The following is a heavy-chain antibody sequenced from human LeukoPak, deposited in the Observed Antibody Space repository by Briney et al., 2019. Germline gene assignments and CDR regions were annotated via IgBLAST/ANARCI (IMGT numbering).Heavy chain of an antibody. J-gene: IGHJ4*02. Sequence: PVKVSCKASGGTFSSYAISWVRQAPGQGLEWMGGIIPIFGTANYAQKFQGRVTITADESTSTAYMELSSLRSEDTAVYYCARGYYDSSGYYWFDYWGQGTLVTVSS. CDR2: IIPIFGTA. CDR3: ARGYYDSSGYYWFDY. V-gene: IGHV1-69*13. CDR1: GGTFSSYA. D-gene: IGHD3-22*01.